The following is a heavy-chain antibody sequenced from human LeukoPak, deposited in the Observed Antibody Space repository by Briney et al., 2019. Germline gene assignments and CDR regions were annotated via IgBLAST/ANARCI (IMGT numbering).Heavy chain of an antibody. CDR1: GFTFDDYA. Sequence: GRSLRLSCAASGFTFDDYAMHWVRQAPGKGLEWVSGISWNSGSIGYADSVKGRFTISRDNAKNSLYPQMNSLRAEDTALYYCAKAYSSSWYGAFDYWGQGTLVTVSS. J-gene: IGHJ4*02. CDR3: AKAYSSSWYGAFDY. CDR2: ISWNSGSI. V-gene: IGHV3-9*01. D-gene: IGHD6-13*01.